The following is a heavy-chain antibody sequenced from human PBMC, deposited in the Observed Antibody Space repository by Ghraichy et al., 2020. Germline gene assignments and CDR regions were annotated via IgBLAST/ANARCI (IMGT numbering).Heavy chain of an antibody. D-gene: IGHD5-12*01. V-gene: IGHV4-34*01. CDR3: ARVSDSGYGYPDY. CDR2: INHGGST. Sequence: SETLSLTCAVYGGSLSGYYWSWIRQPPGKGLEWIGEINHGGSTNSNPSLKSRVTMSVDTSKNQFSLKLSSVTAADTALYYCARVSDSGYGYPDYWGQGTLVTVPS. CDR1: GGSLSGYY. J-gene: IGHJ4*02.